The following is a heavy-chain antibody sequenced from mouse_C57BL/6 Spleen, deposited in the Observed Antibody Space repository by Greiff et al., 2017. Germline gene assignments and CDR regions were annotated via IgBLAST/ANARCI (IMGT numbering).Heavy chain of an antibody. V-gene: IGHV1-52*01. J-gene: IGHJ4*01. D-gene: IGHD3-2*02. CDR1: GYTFTSYW. CDR2: IDPSDSET. Sequence: QVQLQQPGAELVRPGSSVKLSCKASGYTFTSYWMHWVKQRPIQGLEWIGNIDPSDSETHYNQQFKDKATLTVDKSSSTAYMQLSNLTSEDSAVYYCSRGDSSGYAMDYWGQGTSVTVSS. CDR3: SRGDSSGYAMDY.